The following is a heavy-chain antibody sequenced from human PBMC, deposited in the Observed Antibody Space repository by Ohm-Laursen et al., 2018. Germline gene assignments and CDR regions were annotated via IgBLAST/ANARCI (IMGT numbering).Heavy chain of an antibody. Sequence: SETLSLTCTVPGGSISSYSWSWIRQPPGKGLEGIGYIYYSGSTNYSPSLESRVTISVDTSKNQFSLKLNSVTAADTAVYYCARSELVETATGNFQSWGQGTLVTVSS. J-gene: IGHJ1*01. CDR2: IYYSGST. V-gene: IGHV4-59*01. D-gene: IGHD1-1*01. CDR3: ARSELVETATGNFQS. CDR1: GGSISSYS.